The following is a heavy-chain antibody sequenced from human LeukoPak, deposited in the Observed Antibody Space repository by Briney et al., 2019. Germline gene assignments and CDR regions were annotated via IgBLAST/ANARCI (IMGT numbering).Heavy chain of an antibody. V-gene: IGHV1-2*04. CDR3: ARAISGSYYY. J-gene: IGHJ4*02. CDR1: GYTFTGYH. Sequence: ASVKVSCKASGYTFTGYHIHWVRQAPGQGLEWMGWINPNSGDTNYAQKFQGWVAMTRDTSISTVYMELSRLRSDDTAVYYCARAISGSYYYWGQGTLVTVSS. D-gene: IGHD1-26*01. CDR2: INPNSGDT.